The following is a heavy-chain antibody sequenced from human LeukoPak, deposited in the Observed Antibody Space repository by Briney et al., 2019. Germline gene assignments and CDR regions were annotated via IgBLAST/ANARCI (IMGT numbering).Heavy chain of an antibody. CDR2: MNPNSGNT. D-gene: IGHD1-7*01. J-gene: IGHJ4*02. CDR3: ARAPSITGTTPPGY. CDR1: GYTFTSYD. V-gene: IGHV1-8*01. Sequence: ASVKVSCKASGYTFTSYDINWVRQATGQGLEWMGWMNPNSGNTGYAQKFQGRVTMTRNTSISTAYMELSSLRSEDTAVYYCARAPSITGTTPPGYWGQGTLGTVSS.